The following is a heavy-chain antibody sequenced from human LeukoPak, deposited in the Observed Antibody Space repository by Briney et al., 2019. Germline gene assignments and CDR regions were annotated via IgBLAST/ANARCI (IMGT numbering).Heavy chain of an antibody. CDR3: ARDMGGYYNYYYYGMDV. D-gene: IGHD3-3*01. Sequence: ASVKVSCKASGYTFTTYGINWVRQAPGQGLEWMGWISVYNGNTNYTENLQERVTMTTDTSTSTDYMELRSLRSDDTGVYYCARDMGGYYNYYYYGMDVWGQGTTVTVSS. V-gene: IGHV1-18*01. CDR1: GYTFTTYG. CDR2: ISVYNGNT. J-gene: IGHJ6*02.